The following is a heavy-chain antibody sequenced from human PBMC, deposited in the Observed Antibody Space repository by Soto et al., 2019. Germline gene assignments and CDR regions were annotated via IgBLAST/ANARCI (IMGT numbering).Heavy chain of an antibody. CDR1: GYTFTSYY. Sequence: ASVKVSCKASGYTFTSYYMHWVRQAPGQGLEWMGIINPSGGSTSYAQKFQGRVTMTRDKSISTAYLQWSSLKASDTAMYYCARQGQQLVHYGMDVWGQGTTVTVSS. V-gene: IGHV1-46*01. J-gene: IGHJ6*02. D-gene: IGHD6-13*01. CDR2: INPSGGST. CDR3: ARQGQQLVHYGMDV.